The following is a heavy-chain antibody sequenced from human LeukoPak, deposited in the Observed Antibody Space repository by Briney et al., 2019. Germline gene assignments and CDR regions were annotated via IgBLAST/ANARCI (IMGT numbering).Heavy chain of an antibody. D-gene: IGHD6-13*01. Sequence: ASVKVSCKASGYTFTSYDFNWVRQASGQGLEWMGWMNPNSGNTGYAQKFQGRVTMTRNTSISTDYMELRSLRSEDTAVYYCARGLRREQQLLRAFDSWGQGTLVTVSS. CDR1: GYTFTSYD. CDR2: MNPNSGNT. J-gene: IGHJ4*02. V-gene: IGHV1-8*01. CDR3: ARGLRREQQLLRAFDS.